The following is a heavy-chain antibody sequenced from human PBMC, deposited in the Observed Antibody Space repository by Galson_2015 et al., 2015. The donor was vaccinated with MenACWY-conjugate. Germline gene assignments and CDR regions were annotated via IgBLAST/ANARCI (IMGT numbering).Heavy chain of an antibody. CDR2: IKQDGSEK. CDR1: GFTFGSFW. V-gene: IGHV3-7*03. Sequence: SLRLSCAASGFTFGSFWMTWVRQAPGKGLEWVANIKQDGSEKYYVDSVRGRFTISRDNARNSLYLQMSSLRVEDTAVYYCAREGGAGYSFDSWGQGTLVTVSS. CDR3: AREGGAGYSFDS. J-gene: IGHJ4*02. D-gene: IGHD3-9*01.